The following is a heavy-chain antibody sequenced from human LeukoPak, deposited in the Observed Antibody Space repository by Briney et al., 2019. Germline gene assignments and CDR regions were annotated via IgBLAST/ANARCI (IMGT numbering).Heavy chain of an antibody. CDR3: ARTAGDSIKTYYYYYYMDV. CDR1: GFTFSSYG. Sequence: PGGSLRLSCAASGFTFSSYGMHWVRQAPGKGLEWVTFISYDRSNKYYADSVKGRFTISRDNAKNSLYLQMNSLRAEDTAVYYCARTAGDSIKTYYYYYYMDVWGKGTTVTVSS. CDR2: ISYDRSNK. J-gene: IGHJ6*03. V-gene: IGHV3-30*03. D-gene: IGHD7-27*01.